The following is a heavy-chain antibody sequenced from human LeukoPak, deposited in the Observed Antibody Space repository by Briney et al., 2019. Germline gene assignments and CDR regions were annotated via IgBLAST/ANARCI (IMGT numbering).Heavy chain of an antibody. CDR2: INSDGSTT. J-gene: IGHJ4*02. CDR3: VRAYDQ. Sequence: GGSRRLSCAASGFTLSNYWMHWVRHAPGKGLVWVSRINSDGSTTDYADSVKGRFTISRDNAKNTLYMQMNSLRDEDTAVYYCVRAYDQWGQGTLVTVSS. CDR1: GFTLSNYW. V-gene: IGHV3-74*01. D-gene: IGHD3-3*01.